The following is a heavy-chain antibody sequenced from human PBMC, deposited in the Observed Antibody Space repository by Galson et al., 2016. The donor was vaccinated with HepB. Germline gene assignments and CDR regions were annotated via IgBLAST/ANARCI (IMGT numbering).Heavy chain of an antibody. J-gene: IGHJ4*02. D-gene: IGHD2-8*02. V-gene: IGHV3-23*01. CDR2: ITTNGVST. Sequence: SLRLSCAASGFTFSSRGMNWVRQAPGKGLEWVSVITTNGVSTYYADSVKGRFTISRGNSKNTLFLQMNSLRAEDSAVYYCATAAYWPPRFDNWGQGTLVTVSS. CDR1: GFTFSSRG. CDR3: ATAAYWPPRFDN.